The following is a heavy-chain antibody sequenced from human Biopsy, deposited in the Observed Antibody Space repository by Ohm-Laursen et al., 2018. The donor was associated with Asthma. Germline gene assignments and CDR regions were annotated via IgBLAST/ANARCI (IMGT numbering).Heavy chain of an antibody. CDR3: ARTFHFWSPYHAEHYQH. CDR1: GFTFGDYW. Sequence: SLRLSCTASGFTFGDYWMSWVRQVPGKGLERVANIKHDGTEKNHVDSLKGRFTISRDNAKNSLYLQMNSLRAEDTAVYYCARTFHFWSPYHAEHYQHWGQGTLVTVPS. CDR2: IKHDGTEK. J-gene: IGHJ1*01. V-gene: IGHV3-7*01. D-gene: IGHD3-3*02.